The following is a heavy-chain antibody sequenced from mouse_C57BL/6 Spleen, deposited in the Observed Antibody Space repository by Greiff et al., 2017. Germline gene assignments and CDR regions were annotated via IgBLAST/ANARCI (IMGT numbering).Heavy chain of an antibody. CDR2: INPNYGTT. V-gene: IGHV1-39*01. D-gene: IGHD2-1*01. J-gene: IGHJ3*01. CDR3: ARNLYGNYVAWFAY. CDR1: GYSFTDYN. Sequence: QLQQSGPELVKPGASVKISCKASGYSFTDYNMNWVKQSNGKSLEWIGVINPNYGTTSYNQKFKGKATLTVDQSSSTAYMQLNSLTSEDSAVYYCARNLYGNYVAWFAYWGQGTLVTVSA.